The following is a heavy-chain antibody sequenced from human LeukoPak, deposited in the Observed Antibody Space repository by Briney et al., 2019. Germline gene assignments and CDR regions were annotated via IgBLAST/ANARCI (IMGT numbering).Heavy chain of an antibody. CDR1: GFTFSSYG. V-gene: IGHV3-30*03. CDR3: ARGGVRPNSRGNYTPFDF. Sequence: PGGSLRLSCAASGFTFSSYGMHWVRQAPGKGLEWVAVISYDGSNKYYADSVKGRFTISRDNSKNTLSLQMDSLRAEDTAVYYCARGGVRPNSRGNYTPFDFWGQGTLVTVSS. J-gene: IGHJ4*02. D-gene: IGHD1-26*01. CDR2: ISYDGSNK.